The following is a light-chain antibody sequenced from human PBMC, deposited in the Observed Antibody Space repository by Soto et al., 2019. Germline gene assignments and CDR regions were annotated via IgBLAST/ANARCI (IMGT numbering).Light chain of an antibody. CDR1: SSDVGAYNY. CDR2: EVN. Sequence: QSVLTQPPSASGSPGQSVTISCTGTSSDVGAYNYVSWYQHHPGKAPKLMVYEVNKRPSGVPDRFSGSKSGITTSLTVSGLQAEDEADYYCPSHAGTINFPYIFGTGTKVTVL. CDR3: PSHAGTINFPYI. J-gene: IGLJ1*01. V-gene: IGLV2-8*01.